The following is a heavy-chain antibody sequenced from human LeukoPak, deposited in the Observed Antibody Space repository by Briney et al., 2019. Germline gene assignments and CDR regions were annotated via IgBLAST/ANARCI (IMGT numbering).Heavy chain of an antibody. D-gene: IGHD3-16*01. CDR1: GYTFTGYY. CDR3: ARDRPYISPPPLDSYYVDV. Sequence: ASVKVSCKASGYTFTGYYMHWLRQAPGQGLEWMGRINPNSGGTNYAQKFQGRVTMTRDTSISTAYMELSRLRSDDPAVYYCARDRPYISPPPLDSYYVDVWAKGPTLTVPS. V-gene: IGHV1-2*06. CDR2: INPNSGGT. J-gene: IGHJ6*03.